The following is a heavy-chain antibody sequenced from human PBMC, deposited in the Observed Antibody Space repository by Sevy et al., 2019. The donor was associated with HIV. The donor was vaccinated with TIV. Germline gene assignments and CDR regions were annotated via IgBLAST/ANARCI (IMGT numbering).Heavy chain of an antibody. CDR3: ARRGDSFDY. D-gene: IGHD3-16*01. V-gene: IGHV3-7*01. CDR1: GFTFSSYW. Sequence: GSLRLSCAASGFTFSSYWMSWVRQAPGKGLEWVANIKQDGSENYYVDSVRGRFTISRDDAKNSLYLQMSSLGAEDTAVYYCARRGDSFDYWGQGTLVTVSS. J-gene: IGHJ4*02. CDR2: IKQDGSEN.